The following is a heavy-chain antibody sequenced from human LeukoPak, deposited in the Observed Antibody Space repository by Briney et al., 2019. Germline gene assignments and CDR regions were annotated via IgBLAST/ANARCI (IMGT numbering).Heavy chain of an antibody. J-gene: IGHJ6*02. CDR3: ARAVVVPAATDYGGYYDYGMDV. V-gene: IGHV4-31*03. CDR1: GGSISSGGYY. D-gene: IGHD2-2*01. CDR2: MYYSGST. Sequence: SETLSLTCTVSGGSISSGGYYWSWIRQHPGKGLEWIGYMYYSGSTYYNPSLKSRVTISVDTSKNQFSLKLSPVTAADTAVYYCARAVVVPAATDYGGYYDYGMDVWGQGTTVTVSS.